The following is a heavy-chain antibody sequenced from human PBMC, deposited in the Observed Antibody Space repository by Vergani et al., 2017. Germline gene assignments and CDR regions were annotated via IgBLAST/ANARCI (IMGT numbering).Heavy chain of an antibody. V-gene: IGHV1-18*01. J-gene: IGHJ6*02. Sequence: QSQLVQSGAEVRKPGASLKVSCKSFNYTFRSFGITWVREAPGQGQERMGWISGFSGDTNYAQKFQDRVTMTTDTSTATAYMELRNLRADDTAVYYCARDFPWYYDIMTCPLGYFYAMDVWGQGTAVTVS. CDR1: NYTFRSFG. CDR3: ARDFPWYYDIMTCPLGYFYAMDV. D-gene: IGHD3-9*01. CDR2: ISGFSGDT.